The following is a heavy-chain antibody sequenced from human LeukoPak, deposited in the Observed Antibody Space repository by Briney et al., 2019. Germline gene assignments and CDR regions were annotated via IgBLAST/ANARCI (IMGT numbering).Heavy chain of an antibody. J-gene: IGHJ4*02. CDR3: VRAAAGTFDY. V-gene: IGHV3-23*01. Sequence: GGSLRLSCAASGFTFSSYAMSWVRQAPGKGLEWVSAISGSGGSTHYADSVKGRFTISRDNSKNTLYLQMNSLRAEDTAVYYCVRAAAGTFDYWGQGTLVTVSS. D-gene: IGHD6-13*01. CDR2: ISGSGGST. CDR1: GFTFSSYA.